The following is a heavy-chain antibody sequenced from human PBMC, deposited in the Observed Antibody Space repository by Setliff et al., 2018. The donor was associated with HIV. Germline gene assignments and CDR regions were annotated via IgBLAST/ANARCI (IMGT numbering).Heavy chain of an antibody. CDR2: FDPENGQT. CDR3: AIYYYFYLDV. V-gene: IGHV1-24*01. CDR1: GYSLIELS. D-gene: IGHD3-3*01. Sequence: ASVKVSCKVSGYSLIELSIHWVRQAPGGGLDWMGGFDPENGQTVYAQKFQGRVTVTEDTSTDTAFMELSSLRSADTATYYCAIYYYFYLDVWGKGTPVTVSS. J-gene: IGHJ6*03.